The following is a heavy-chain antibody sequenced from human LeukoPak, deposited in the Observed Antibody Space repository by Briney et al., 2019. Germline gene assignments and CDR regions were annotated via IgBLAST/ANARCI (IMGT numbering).Heavy chain of an antibody. J-gene: IGHJ6*03. CDR3: ARAPSSIAARGYYYYMDV. D-gene: IGHD6-6*01. V-gene: IGHV3-21*01. CDR2: ISSSSSYI. CDR1: GFTFSSYS. Sequence: AGGSLRLSCAASGFTFSSYSMNWVRQAPGKGLEWVSSISSSSSYIYYADSVKGRFTISRDNAKNSLYLQMNSLRAEDTAVYYCARAPSSIAARGYYYYMDVWGKGTTVTVSS.